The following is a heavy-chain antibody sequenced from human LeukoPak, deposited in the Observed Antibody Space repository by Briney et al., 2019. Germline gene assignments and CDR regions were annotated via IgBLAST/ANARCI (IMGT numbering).Heavy chain of an antibody. V-gene: IGHV5-51*01. J-gene: IGHJ4*02. CDR3: ARGTGGYQYDY. CDR2: VKPDDADT. Sequence: GESLKISCQASGYTFTNHWVAWVRQVPGKGLEWLGIVKPDDADTRYGPSFEGQVTISADKSINTAFLQWRSLKAPDTAIYFCARGTGGYQYDYWGQGIRVIVSS. CDR1: GYTFTNHW. D-gene: IGHD2-2*01.